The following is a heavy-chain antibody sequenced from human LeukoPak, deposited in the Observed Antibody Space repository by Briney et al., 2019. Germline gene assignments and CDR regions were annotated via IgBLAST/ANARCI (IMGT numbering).Heavy chain of an antibody. V-gene: IGHV3-7*01. CDR3: ARRKRTYYDILTGYSYYFDY. Sequence: GGSLRLSCAASGFTFSSYWMSWVRQAPGKGLEWVANIKQDGGEKYYVDSVKGRFTISRDNAKNSLYLQMNSLRAEDTAVYYCARRKRTYYDILTGYSYYFDYWGQGTLVTVSS. J-gene: IGHJ4*02. CDR2: IKQDGGEK. D-gene: IGHD3-9*01. CDR1: GFTFSSYW.